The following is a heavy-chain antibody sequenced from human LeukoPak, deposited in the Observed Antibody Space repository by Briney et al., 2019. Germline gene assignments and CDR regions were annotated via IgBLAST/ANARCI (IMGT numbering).Heavy chain of an antibody. CDR3: AKYYAARSRSFDF. CDR2: IGSGGDT. CDR1: GFTFSSYA. D-gene: IGHD3-10*01. Sequence: TGGSLRLSCAASGFTFSSYAMTWVRQSPGKGLEWVSVIGSGGDTYYSDAVQGRFTISRDNSKNTLYLQMNSLRADDTAVYYCAKYYAARSRSFDFWGQGTLVTVSS. V-gene: IGHV3-23*01. J-gene: IGHJ4*02.